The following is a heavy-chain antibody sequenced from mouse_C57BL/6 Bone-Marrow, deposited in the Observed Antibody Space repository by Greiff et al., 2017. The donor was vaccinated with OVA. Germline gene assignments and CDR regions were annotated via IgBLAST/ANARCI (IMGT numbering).Heavy chain of an antibody. Sequence: QVQLKQSGAELMKPGASVKLSCKATGYTFTGYWIEWVKQRPGHGLEWIGEILPGSGSTNYNEKFKGKATFTADTSSDTAYMQLSSLTTEDSAIYYCASFGNYLGAYWGQGTLVTVSA. CDR1: GYTFTGYW. V-gene: IGHV1-9*01. CDR3: ASFGNYLGAY. CDR2: ILPGSGST. J-gene: IGHJ3*01. D-gene: IGHD2-1*01.